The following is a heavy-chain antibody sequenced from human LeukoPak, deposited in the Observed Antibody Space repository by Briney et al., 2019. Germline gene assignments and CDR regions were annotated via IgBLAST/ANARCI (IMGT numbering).Heavy chain of an antibody. CDR3: ARALRFLEWLPRYDY. D-gene: IGHD3-3*01. Sequence: GGSLRLSCVASGFTFSDYYMSWIRQAPGKGLEWVSYISSGSTYTNYADSVKGRFTISRDNAKNSLYLQMNSLRAEDTAVYYCARALRFLEWLPRYDYWGQGTLVTVSS. CDR2: ISSGSTYT. V-gene: IGHV3-11*06. J-gene: IGHJ4*02. CDR1: GFTFSDYY.